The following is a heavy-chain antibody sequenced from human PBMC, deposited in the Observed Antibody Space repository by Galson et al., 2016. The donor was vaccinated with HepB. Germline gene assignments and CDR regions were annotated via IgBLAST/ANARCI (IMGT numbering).Heavy chain of an antibody. CDR2: ISGSGGST. D-gene: IGHD3-22*01. V-gene: IGHV3-23*01. CDR3: AKSVSVSYYYDSSGYSFDY. CDR1: GFTFSSYA. Sequence: SLRLSCAASGFTFSSYAMSWVRQAPGKGLEWVSAISGSGGSTYYADSVKGRFTISRDNSKNTLYLQMNSLGAEDTAVYYCAKSVSVSYYYDSSGYSFDYWGQGTLVTVSS. J-gene: IGHJ4*02.